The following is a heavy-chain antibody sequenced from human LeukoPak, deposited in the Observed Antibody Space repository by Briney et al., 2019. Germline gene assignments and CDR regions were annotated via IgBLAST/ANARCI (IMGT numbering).Heavy chain of an antibody. CDR3: ARMSYYDSSGDNWFDP. CDR1: GYTFTGYY. D-gene: IGHD3-22*01. V-gene: IGHV1-2*02. CDR2: INANSGGT. Sequence: ASVKVSCKASGYTFTGYYMHWVRQAPGQGLEWMGCINANSGGTNYAQKFQGRVTMTRDTSISTAYMELSRLRSDDTAIYYCARMSYYDSSGDNWFDPWGQGTLVTVSS. J-gene: IGHJ5*02.